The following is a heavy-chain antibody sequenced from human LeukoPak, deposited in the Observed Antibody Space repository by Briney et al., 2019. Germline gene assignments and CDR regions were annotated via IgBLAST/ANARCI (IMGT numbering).Heavy chain of an antibody. V-gene: IGHV3-23*01. CDR1: GFTFSSYA. Sequence: GGSLRLSCAASGFTFSSYAMTWVRQAPGQGLEWVSGITSGGGTYYADSVKGRFTISRDNSKNTLYVQMNSLRAEDTAVFYCAKSVGSGSYYNNDCWGQGTLVTVSS. J-gene: IGHJ4*02. CDR3: AKSVGSGSYYNNDC. CDR2: ITSGGGT. D-gene: IGHD3-10*01.